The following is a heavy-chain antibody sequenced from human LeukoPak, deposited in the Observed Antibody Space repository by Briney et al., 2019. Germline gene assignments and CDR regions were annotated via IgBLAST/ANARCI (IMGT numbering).Heavy chain of an antibody. CDR3: TRVVRIAARYLDY. CDR2: IRSKAYGGTT. D-gene: IGHD6-6*01. V-gene: IGHV3-49*04. J-gene: IGHJ4*02. CDR1: GFTFGDYA. Sequence: GGSLRLSCTASGFTFGDYAMSWVRQAPGKGLEWVGFIRSKAYGGTTEYAASVKGRFTISRDDSKSIAYLQMNSLKTEDTAVYYCTRVVRIAARYLDYWGQGTLVTVSS.